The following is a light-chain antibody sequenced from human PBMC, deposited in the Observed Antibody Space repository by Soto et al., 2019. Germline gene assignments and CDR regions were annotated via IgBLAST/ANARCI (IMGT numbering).Light chain of an antibody. CDR2: RNN. Sequence: QSVLTQPPSASGTPGQTVTISCSGSSSNIGKNYVYWYQQLPGTAPKLLMYRNNQRPSGVPDRFSGSKSGTSASLAINGLRSEDEAGYSCATWDDSLSGPVFGGGTKLTVL. CDR1: SSNIGKNY. V-gene: IGLV1-47*01. J-gene: IGLJ2*01. CDR3: ATWDDSLSGPV.